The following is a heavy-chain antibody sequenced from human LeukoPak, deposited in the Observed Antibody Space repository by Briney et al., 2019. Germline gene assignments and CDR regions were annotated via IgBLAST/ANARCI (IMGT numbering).Heavy chain of an antibody. D-gene: IGHD6-25*01. CDR1: GFTFSSYE. Sequence: GGSLRLSCVGSGFTFSSYEMNWVRQAPGKGLEWLSYIGSSDSTTHYADSVKSRFTISRDNAKNSLYLQMNSLRVEDTAVYYCARDGTPNYSSGWVYMDVWGEGTTVTISS. J-gene: IGHJ6*03. CDR3: ARDGTPNYSSGWVYMDV. CDR2: IGSSDSTT. V-gene: IGHV3-48*03.